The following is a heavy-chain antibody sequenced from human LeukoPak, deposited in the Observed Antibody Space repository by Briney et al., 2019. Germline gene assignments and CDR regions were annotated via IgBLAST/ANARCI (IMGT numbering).Heavy chain of an antibody. D-gene: IGHD6-19*01. J-gene: IGHJ4*02. CDR2: IKQDGSDK. Sequence: GGSLRLSCAASGLTINSYWMTWVRQAPGKGLEWVADIKQDGSDKYYAGSVKGRFTISRDNAKNSLYLQMNSLRAEDTAVYFCARYNSAWKTDDYWGQGTLVTVSS. CDR3: ARYNSAWKTDDY. CDR1: GLTINSYW. V-gene: IGHV3-7*03.